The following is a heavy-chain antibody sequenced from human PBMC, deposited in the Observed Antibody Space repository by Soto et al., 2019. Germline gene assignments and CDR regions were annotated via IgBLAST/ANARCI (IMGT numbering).Heavy chain of an antibody. V-gene: IGHV1-46*01. D-gene: IGHD1-1*01. CDR1: GYTLTSYY. CDR2: INPSAGST. J-gene: IGHJ4*02. CDR3: ARGWVPGDY. Sequence: ASVKVSCKASGYTLTSYYMHWVRQAPGQGPEWMGTINPSAGSTSYAQKFQGRVTVTRDTSTSTVYMGLSSLRFEDTAVYYCARGWVPGDYWGQGTLVTVSS.